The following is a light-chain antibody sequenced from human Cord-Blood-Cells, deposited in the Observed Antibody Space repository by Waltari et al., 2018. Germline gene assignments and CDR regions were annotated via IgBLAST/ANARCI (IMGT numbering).Light chain of an antibody. J-gene: IGKJ4*01. CDR2: WAA. CDR1: QSVLYSSNNKND. V-gene: IGKV4-1*01. Sequence: DIVMTQSPDSLAVSLGERATINCKSSQSVLYSSNNKNDLAWYQQKPVQPPKLLIYWAATRESGVPDRFSGSGSVTDFTLTISSLQAEDVAVYYCQQYYSTPLTFGGGTKVEIK. CDR3: QQYYSTPLT.